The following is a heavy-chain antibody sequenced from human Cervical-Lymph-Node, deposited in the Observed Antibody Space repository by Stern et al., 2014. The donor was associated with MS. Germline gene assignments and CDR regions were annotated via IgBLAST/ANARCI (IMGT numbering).Heavy chain of an antibody. J-gene: IGHJ6*02. Sequence: DQLVESGPGLVKTAQTLSLTCTVSDDSISTAGYYWSWIRQHPGKGLEWIGYIYYGGSTYYNPSLESRVTMSLDTSMSQFSLRLSSVTAADTAVYYCARSQLHFYYNGLDVWGQGTTVTVSS. D-gene: IGHD2-2*01. V-gene: IGHV4-31*03. CDR3: ARSQLHFYYNGLDV. CDR2: IYYGGST. CDR1: DDSISTAGYY.